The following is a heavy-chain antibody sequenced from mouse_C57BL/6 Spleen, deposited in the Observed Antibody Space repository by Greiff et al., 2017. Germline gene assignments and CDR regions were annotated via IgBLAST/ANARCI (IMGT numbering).Heavy chain of an antibody. CDR2: IDPEDGDT. CDR1: GFNIKDYY. D-gene: IGHD1-1*01. Sequence: EVQLQQSGAELVRPGASVKLSCTASGFNIKDYYMHWVKQRPEQGLEWIGRIDPEDGDTEYAPKFQGKATMTADTSSHTAYLQLSSLTSEDTAVYYCTTPDYYGSSGGYYFDYWGQGTTLTVSS. V-gene: IGHV14-1*01. J-gene: IGHJ2*01. CDR3: TTPDYYGSSGGYYFDY.